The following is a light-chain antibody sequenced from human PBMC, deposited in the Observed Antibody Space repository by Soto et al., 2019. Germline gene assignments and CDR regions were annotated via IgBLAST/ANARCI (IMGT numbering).Light chain of an antibody. CDR2: DAS. J-gene: IGKJ1*01. CDR3: QQYGSSPVT. Sequence: EIVLTQSPATLSLSPGERATLSCGASQSVSSSYLAWYQQQPGLAPRLLIYDASSRATGIPDRFSGSGSGTDFTLTISRLEPEDFAVYYCQQYGSSPVTFGQGTKVEIK. V-gene: IGKV3D-20*01. CDR1: QSVSSSY.